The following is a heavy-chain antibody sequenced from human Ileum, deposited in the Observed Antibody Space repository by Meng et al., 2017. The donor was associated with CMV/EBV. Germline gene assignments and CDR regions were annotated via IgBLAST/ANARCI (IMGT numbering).Heavy chain of an antibody. J-gene: IGHJ6*02. V-gene: IGHV3-48*03. CDR2: ISSRGSTI. D-gene: IGHD1-14*01. CDR1: GFTFSSYE. CDR3: ARNHLYYYYSMDV. Sequence: GGSLRLSCAASGFTFSSYEMNWVRQAPGKGLEWVSYISSRGSTIYYAESVKGRFSISRDDAQNLLFLQMNSLRAEDTAVYYCARNHLYYYYSMDVWGQGTTVTVSS.